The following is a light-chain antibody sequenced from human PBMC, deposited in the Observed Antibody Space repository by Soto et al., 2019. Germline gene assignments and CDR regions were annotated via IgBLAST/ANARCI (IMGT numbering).Light chain of an antibody. CDR1: QDIRNE. CDR2: AAS. V-gene: IGKV1-6*01. CDR3: LQDYNYPRT. J-gene: IGKJ1*01. Sequence: AIQMTQSPSSLSASVGDRVTITCRASQDIRNELGWYRQKPGKAPQLLMHAASNLQSGVSSRFSGSGSGTDFTLTISSLQPEDFATYYCLQDYNYPRTFRQGTKVEIK.